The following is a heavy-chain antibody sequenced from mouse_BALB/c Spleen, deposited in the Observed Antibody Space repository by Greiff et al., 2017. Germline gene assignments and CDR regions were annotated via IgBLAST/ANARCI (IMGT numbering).Heavy chain of an antibody. D-gene: IGHD3-3*01. J-gene: IGHJ2*01. CDR2: ISYDGSN. CDR3: ARDPGLGDFDY. V-gene: IGHV3-6*02. CDR1: GYSITSGYY. Sequence: DVKLVESGPGLVKPSQSLSLTCSVTGYSITSGYYWNWIRQFPGNKLEWMGYISYDGSNNYNPSLKNRISITRDTSKNQFFLKLNSVTTEDTATYYCARDPGLGDFDYWGQGTTLTVSS.